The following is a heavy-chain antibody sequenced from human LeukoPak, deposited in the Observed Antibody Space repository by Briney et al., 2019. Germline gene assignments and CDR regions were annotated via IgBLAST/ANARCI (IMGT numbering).Heavy chain of an antibody. D-gene: IGHD5-18*01. J-gene: IGHJ4*02. V-gene: IGHV4-59*08. CDR2: LYYSGNT. CDR1: GGSISSFY. Sequence: PSETLSLTCTVSGGSISSFYWSWIRQPPGKGLEWIGCLYYSGNTNCNPSLKSRVTISVDTSKNQFSLKLTSVTAADTAVYYCARHGAAYSFDYWGQGTLVTVSS. CDR3: ARHGAAYSFDY.